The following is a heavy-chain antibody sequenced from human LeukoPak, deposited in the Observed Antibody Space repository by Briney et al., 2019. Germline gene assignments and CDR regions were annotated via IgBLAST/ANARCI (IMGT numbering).Heavy chain of an antibody. CDR2: INPNSGGT. CDR1: GYTFTSYY. V-gene: IGHV1-2*02. Sequence: ASVKVSCKASGYTFTSYYMHWVRQAPGQGLEWMGWINPNSGGTNYAQKFQGRVTMTRDTSISTAYMELSRLRSDDTAVYYCARENSNYCSSTSCYTDYWGQGTLVTVSS. CDR3: ARENSNYCSSTSCYTDY. D-gene: IGHD2-2*02. J-gene: IGHJ4*02.